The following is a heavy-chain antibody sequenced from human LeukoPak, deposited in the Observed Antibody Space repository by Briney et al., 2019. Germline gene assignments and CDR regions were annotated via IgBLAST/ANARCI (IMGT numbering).Heavy chain of an antibody. CDR1: GFIFSDYY. CDR3: ARRRDYFDS. J-gene: IGHJ4*02. V-gene: IGHV3-11*01. CDR2: ISSTDTTM. Sequence: GGSLRLSCAASGFIFSDYYMTWIRQAPGKGLEWLSYISSTDTTMYQADSVKGRFTISRDSANNSLYLQMDNLRAEDTAVYYCARRRDYFDSWGQGTLVTVSS. D-gene: IGHD5-24*01.